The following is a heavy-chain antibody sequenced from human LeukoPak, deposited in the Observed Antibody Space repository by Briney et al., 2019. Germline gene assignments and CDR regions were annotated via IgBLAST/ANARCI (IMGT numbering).Heavy chain of an antibody. J-gene: IGHJ4*02. CDR1: GYTLTELS. CDR2: FDPEDGET. CDR3: ATGGDSWYYFDY. V-gene: IGHV1-24*01. D-gene: IGHD6-13*01. Sequence: ASVKVSCKVSGYTLTELSMHWVRQAPGKGVEWMGGFDPEDGETIYAQKFQGRVTMTEDTSTDTAYMELSGLRSEDTAVYYCATGGDSWYYFDYWGQGTLVTVSS.